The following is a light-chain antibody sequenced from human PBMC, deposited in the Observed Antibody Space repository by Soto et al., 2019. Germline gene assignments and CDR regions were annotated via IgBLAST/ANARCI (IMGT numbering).Light chain of an antibody. V-gene: IGKV3-11*01. J-gene: IGKJ3*01. Sequence: ENVLTQFPATLSLSPGERATLSCRASQSIGSYLAWYQQKPGQAPRLLIYVASNRATGIPARFSGSGSETDFTLTIDSLEPEDFAIYYCQQRNFWPLTFGPGTRVEIK. CDR3: QQRNFWPLT. CDR2: VAS. CDR1: QSIGSY.